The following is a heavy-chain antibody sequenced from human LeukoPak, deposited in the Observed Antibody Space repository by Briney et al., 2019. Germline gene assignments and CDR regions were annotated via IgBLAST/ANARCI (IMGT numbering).Heavy chain of an antibody. D-gene: IGHD3-3*01. CDR1: GGSISSGGYY. V-gene: IGHV4-30-2*01. CDR3: ARDDNTIFGVVIPHNWFDP. CDR2: IYHSGST. J-gene: IGHJ5*02. Sequence: SQTLSLTCTVSGGSISSGGYYWSWIRQPPGKGLEWIGYIYHSGSTYYNPSLKSRVTISVDTSKNQFSLKLNSVTAADTAVYYCARDDNTIFGVVIPHNWFDPWGQGTLVTVSS.